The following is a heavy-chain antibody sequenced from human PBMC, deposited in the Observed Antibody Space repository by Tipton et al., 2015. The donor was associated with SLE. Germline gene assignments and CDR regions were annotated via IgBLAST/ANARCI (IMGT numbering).Heavy chain of an antibody. Sequence: SLRLSCAASGFTFSNYWMHWVRQAPGKGLVWVSRINNDGTNTGYADSVKGRFTISRDNAKNTLFLQMNSLRVEDTALYFCTRSFVAAPFDNWGRGTLVTVSS. CDR3: TRSFVAAPFDN. CDR2: INNDGTNT. J-gene: IGHJ4*02. CDR1: GFTFSNYW. V-gene: IGHV3-74*01. D-gene: IGHD2-21*01.